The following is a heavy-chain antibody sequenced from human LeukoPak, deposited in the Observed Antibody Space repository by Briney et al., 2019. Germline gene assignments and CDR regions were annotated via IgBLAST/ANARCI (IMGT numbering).Heavy chain of an antibody. Sequence: AGGSLRLSCSASGFPFSSYAMEWVRQAPGKGLEYVSAISDSGGSTYYADSVEGRFTISRDNSKNTLYLQMSSLRAEDTAVYFCVRGYSFGPYGMDVWGQGTTVTVSS. V-gene: IGHV3-64D*09. CDR1: GFPFSSYA. D-gene: IGHD2-15*01. J-gene: IGHJ6*02. CDR3: VRGYSFGPYGMDV. CDR2: ISDSGGST.